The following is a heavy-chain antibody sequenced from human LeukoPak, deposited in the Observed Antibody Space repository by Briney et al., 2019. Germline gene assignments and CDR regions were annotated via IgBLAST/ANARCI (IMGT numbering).Heavy chain of an antibody. Sequence: GGSLRLSCAASGFTFSSYAMSWVRQAAGKGLEWVSAISGSGGSTYYADSVKGRFTISRDNSKNTLYLQMNSLRAEDTAVYYCAKDSSSSWYRGYFDYWGQGTLVTVSS. CDR2: ISGSGGST. J-gene: IGHJ4*02. D-gene: IGHD6-13*01. CDR3: AKDSSSSWYRGYFDY. V-gene: IGHV3-23*01. CDR1: GFTFSSYA.